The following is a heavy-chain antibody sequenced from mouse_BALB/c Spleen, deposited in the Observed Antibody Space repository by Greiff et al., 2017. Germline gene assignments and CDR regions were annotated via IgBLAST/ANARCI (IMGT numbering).Heavy chain of an antibody. J-gene: IGHJ4*01. CDR2: IYPGDGST. CDR3: ARSGYCDGSGAMDY. V-gene: IGHV1S56*01. CDR1: GYTFTSYY. Sequence: QVQLQQSGPELVKPGASVKMSCKASGYTFTSYYIHWVKQRPGQGLEWIGWIYPGDGSTKHNEKFKGKTTLTADKSSSTAYMLLSSLTSEDSGIYFGARSGYCDGSGAMDYWGQGTSVTVSS. D-gene: IGHD1-1*01.